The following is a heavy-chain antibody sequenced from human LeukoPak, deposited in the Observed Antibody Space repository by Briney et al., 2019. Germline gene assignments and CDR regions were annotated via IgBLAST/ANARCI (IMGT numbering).Heavy chain of an antibody. Sequence: PGGSLSLSCAASGLTFSNYAMCWFRPAPGKGLGWVSGITSGFTPHYADSVKGRFTISRDNSKNTFHLQMNSLRAENTAVYYCAKDYSDSRVGDVFFEYWGQGTLVTVSS. J-gene: IGHJ4*02. CDR3: AKDYSDSRVGDVFFEY. V-gene: IGHV3-23*01. CDR2: ITSGFTP. D-gene: IGHD1-26*01. CDR1: GLTFSNYA.